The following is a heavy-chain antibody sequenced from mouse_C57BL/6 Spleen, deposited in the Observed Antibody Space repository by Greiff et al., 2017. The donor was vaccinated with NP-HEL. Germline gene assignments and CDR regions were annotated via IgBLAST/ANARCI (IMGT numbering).Heavy chain of an antibody. CDR2: INPNSGGT. Sequence: QVQLQQPGAELVKPGASVKLSCKASGYTFTSYWMHWVKQSPGRGLEWIGMINPNSGGTNYNEKFKSKATLTVDKPSSTAYMQLSSLTSEDSAVYYCARDGYDDYAMDYWGQGTSVTVSS. D-gene: IGHD2-2*01. J-gene: IGHJ4*01. CDR3: ARDGYDDYAMDY. V-gene: IGHV1-72*01. CDR1: GYTFTSYW.